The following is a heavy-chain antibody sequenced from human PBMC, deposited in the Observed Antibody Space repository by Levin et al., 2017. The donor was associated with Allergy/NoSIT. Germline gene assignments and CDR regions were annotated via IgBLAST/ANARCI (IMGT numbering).Heavy chain of an antibody. D-gene: IGHD5-12*01. Sequence: GGSLRLSCAASGFTFSSYGMHWVRQAPGKGLEWVAVISYDGSNKYYADSVKGRFTISRDNSKNTLYLQMNSLRAEDTAVYYCANLATSVMGYYGMDVWGQGTTVTVSS. CDR3: ANLATSVMGYYGMDV. CDR2: ISYDGSNK. CDR1: GFTFSSYG. V-gene: IGHV3-30*18. J-gene: IGHJ6*02.